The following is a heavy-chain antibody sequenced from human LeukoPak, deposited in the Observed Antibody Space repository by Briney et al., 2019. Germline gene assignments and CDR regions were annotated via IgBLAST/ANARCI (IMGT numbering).Heavy chain of an antibody. D-gene: IGHD2-21*02. J-gene: IGHJ2*01. CDR2: INSDGSST. Sequence: PGGSLRLSCAASGFTFSSYWMHWVRQAPGKGLVWVSRINSDGSSTNYADSVKGRFTISRDNSKKSLYLQMNSLRTEDTALYYCAKDGCGGNCYASSDWYFDLWGRGTLVTVSS. V-gene: IGHV3-74*01. CDR1: GFTFSSYW. CDR3: AKDGCGGNCYASSDWYFDL.